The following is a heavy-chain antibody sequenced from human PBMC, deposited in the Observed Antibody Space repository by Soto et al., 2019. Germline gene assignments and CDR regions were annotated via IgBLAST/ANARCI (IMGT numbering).Heavy chain of an antibody. CDR3: TTDSVAATPGDDY. Sequence: EVQLVESGGGLVKPGGYLRVSCAASGVTFSNAWMNWVRQAPGKGLEWVGRIKSKTDGGTTDYAAPVKGRFTISRDDSKNTLYLQMNSLKTEDTAVYYCTTDSVAATPGDDYWGQGTLVTVSS. D-gene: IGHD2-15*01. V-gene: IGHV3-15*07. CDR1: GVTFSNAW. J-gene: IGHJ4*02. CDR2: IKSKTDGGTT.